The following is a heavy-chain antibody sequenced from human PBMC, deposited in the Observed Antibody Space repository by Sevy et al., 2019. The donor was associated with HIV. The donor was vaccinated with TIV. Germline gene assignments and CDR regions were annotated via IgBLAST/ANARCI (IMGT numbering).Heavy chain of an antibody. D-gene: IGHD7-27*01. J-gene: IGHJ4*02. CDR3: AREENRELGTIPLDS. CDR1: GFTFSHHN. V-gene: IGHV3-48*02. CDR2: ISKSGSTT. Sequence: GGFPRLSCAASGFTFSHHNMNWVHQAPGKGLEWISYISKSGSTTYFTDSVRGRFTISRDNAKNSLFLEMHSLTDEDTAVYYCAREENRELGTIPLDSWGRGIQVTVSS.